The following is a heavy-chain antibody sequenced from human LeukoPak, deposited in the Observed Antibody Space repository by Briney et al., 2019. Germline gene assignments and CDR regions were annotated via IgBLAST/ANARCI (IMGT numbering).Heavy chain of an antibody. CDR3: ARDTVTMHFDY. CDR2: INDDGSAT. Sequence: GGSLKLSCAPPGFTFSNYWMHWVRQVPGKGLGWVSRINDDGSATFYADSVKGRFTISRDNAKNTLYLQMNSLRAEDTAVYYCARDTVTMHFDYWGQGTLVTVSS. J-gene: IGHJ4*02. V-gene: IGHV3-74*01. D-gene: IGHD4-17*01. CDR1: GFTFSNYW.